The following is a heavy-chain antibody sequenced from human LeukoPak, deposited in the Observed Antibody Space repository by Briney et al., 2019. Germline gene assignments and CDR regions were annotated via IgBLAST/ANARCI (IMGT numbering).Heavy chain of an antibody. CDR1: GYTFIDYH. V-gene: IGHV1-2*02. CDR3: AREDSDDYVFDY. J-gene: IGHJ4*02. D-gene: IGHD4-17*01. CDR2: ISPNSGGT. Sequence: GASVKVSCTASGYTFIDYHLQWVRQAPGQGLEWMGWISPNSGGTNYVQKFQGRVTMTRDTSISTAYMELNSLTSDDTAVYYCAREDSDDYVFDYWGQGTRVTVSS.